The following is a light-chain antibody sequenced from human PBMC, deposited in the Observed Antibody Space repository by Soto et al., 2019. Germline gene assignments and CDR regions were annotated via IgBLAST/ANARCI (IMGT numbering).Light chain of an antibody. Sequence: DLQMTQSPSTLSASVGDTVTITCRASQSVSTWLAWYQQKPGKAPKLLIYMASTLDSGVPSRFSGNASGTEFPLTISSLQPDDFETYYCQQHNTYPATFGQGTKVDIK. J-gene: IGKJ1*01. V-gene: IGKV1-5*03. CDR2: MAS. CDR3: QQHNTYPAT. CDR1: QSVSTW.